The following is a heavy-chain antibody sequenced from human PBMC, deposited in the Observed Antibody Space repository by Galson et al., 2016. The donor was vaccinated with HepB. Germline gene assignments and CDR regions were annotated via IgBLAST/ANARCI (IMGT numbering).Heavy chain of an antibody. CDR1: GYTFTSYG. Sequence: SVKVSCKASGYTFTSYGISWVRQAPGQGLEWMGWISVYNGNTNYAETLQGRFTMTTDTSTSTAYMELSSLRSEDTAVYYCARDPLNCRSTSCYDYYYYGMDVWGQGTTVTVSS. CDR2: ISVYNGNT. CDR3: ARDPLNCRSTSCYDYYYYGMDV. D-gene: IGHD2-2*01. J-gene: IGHJ6*02. V-gene: IGHV1-18*04.